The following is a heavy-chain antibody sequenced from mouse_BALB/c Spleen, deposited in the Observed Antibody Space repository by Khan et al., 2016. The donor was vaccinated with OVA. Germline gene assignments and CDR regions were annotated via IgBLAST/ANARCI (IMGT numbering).Heavy chain of an antibody. CDR3: ARAYYGNYREAMDY. Sequence: VQLQESGPGLVAPSQSLSITCTVSGFSLTGYGVNWVRQPPGKGLEWLGMLWGDGSTDYNSALKSRLNLSKDNSKSQVFLKMNSLQTDDTARYYCARAYYGNYREAMDYWGHGTSGTVSS. CDR1: GFSLTGYG. CDR2: LWGDGST. J-gene: IGHJ4*01. D-gene: IGHD2-10*01. V-gene: IGHV2-6-7*01.